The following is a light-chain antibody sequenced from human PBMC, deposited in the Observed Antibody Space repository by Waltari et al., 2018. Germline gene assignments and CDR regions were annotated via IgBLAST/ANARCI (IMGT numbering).Light chain of an antibody. Sequence: QSALTHPASVSGPPGQSITISCTGTSSDVGGYNYVSWYQQHPGKAPKLMIYDVSKRPSGVSNRFSGSKSGNTASLTISGLQAEDEADYYCCSYAGSSTAVVFGGGTKLTVL. V-gene: IGLV2-23*02. CDR1: SSDVGGYNY. CDR2: DVS. CDR3: CSYAGSSTAVV. J-gene: IGLJ2*01.